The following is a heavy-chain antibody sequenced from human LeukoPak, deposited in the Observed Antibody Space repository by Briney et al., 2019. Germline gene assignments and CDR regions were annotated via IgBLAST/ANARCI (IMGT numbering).Heavy chain of an antibody. CDR3: ANHLACGSTSCPPFDD. CDR2: ISDNSYWI. CDR1: GFTFSTYS. D-gene: IGHD2-2*01. V-gene: IGHV3-21*01. J-gene: IGHJ4*02. Sequence: PGGSLRLSCAASGFTFSTYSMSWVRQAPGKRLEWVSSISDNSYWIYYADSVEGRFIISRDNAKNSLYLQMNSLRAEDTAVYYCANHLACGSTSCPPFDDWGQGTLVSVSS.